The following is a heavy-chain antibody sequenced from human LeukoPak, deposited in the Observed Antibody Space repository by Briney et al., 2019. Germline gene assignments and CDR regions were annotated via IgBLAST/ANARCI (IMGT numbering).Heavy chain of an antibody. CDR3: ARELVYYYGSGSYGY. CDR1: GGSISSSSYY. Sequence: PSETLSLTCTVSGGSISSSSYYWGWIRQPPGKGLEWIGSIHYSGSTYYNPSLKSRATISVDTSKNQFSLKLSSVTAADTAVYYCARELVYYYGSGSYGYWGQGTLVTVSS. V-gene: IGHV4-39*07. CDR2: IHYSGST. J-gene: IGHJ4*02. D-gene: IGHD3-10*01.